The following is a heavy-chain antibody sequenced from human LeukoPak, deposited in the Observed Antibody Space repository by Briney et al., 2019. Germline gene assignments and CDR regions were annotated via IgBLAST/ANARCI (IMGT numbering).Heavy chain of an antibody. Sequence: PGGSLRLSCAASGFTFSSYEMNWVRQAPGKGLEWVSYISTSGSTIYYADSVKGRFTISRDNAKNSLYLQMNSLRAEGTAVYYCARGGYDYVWGSYLFYWGQGTLVTVSS. CDR3: ARGGYDYVWGSYLFY. CDR2: ISTSGSTI. CDR1: GFTFSSYE. J-gene: IGHJ4*02. D-gene: IGHD3-16*02. V-gene: IGHV3-48*03.